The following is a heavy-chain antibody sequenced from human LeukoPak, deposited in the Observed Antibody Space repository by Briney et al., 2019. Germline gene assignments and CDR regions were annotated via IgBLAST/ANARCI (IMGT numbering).Heavy chain of an antibody. D-gene: IGHD3-3*01. CDR3: ARGLRDDFWSGYYVPYYYYGMDV. Sequence: GGSLRLSCAASGFTVSSNYMSWVRQAPGKGLEWGSVIYSGGSTYYADSVKGRFTISRDNSKNTLYLQMNSLRAEDTAVYYCARGLRDDFWSGYYVPYYYYGMDVWGQGTTVTVSS. CDR2: IYSGGST. V-gene: IGHV3-53*01. J-gene: IGHJ6*02. CDR1: GFTVSSNY.